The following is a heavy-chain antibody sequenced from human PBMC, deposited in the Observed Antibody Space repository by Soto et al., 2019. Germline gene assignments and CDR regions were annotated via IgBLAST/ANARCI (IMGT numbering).Heavy chain of an antibody. V-gene: IGHV4-31*03. D-gene: IGHD2-2*01. CDR1: GGSISSVGYY. CDR2: IYYSGST. J-gene: IGHJ4*02. Sequence: QVQLQESGPGLVKPSQTLSLTCTVSGGSISSVGYYWSWIRQHPGKGLEWIGYIYYSGSTYYNPSLKSRVTISVDTSKNQFALKLSSVTAADTAVYYCARDTRGAKSPNYFDYWGQGTLVTVSS. CDR3: ARDTRGAKSPNYFDY.